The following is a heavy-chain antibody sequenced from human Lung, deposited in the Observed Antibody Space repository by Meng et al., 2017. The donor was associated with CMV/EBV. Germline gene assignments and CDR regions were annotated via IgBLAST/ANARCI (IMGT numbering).Heavy chain of an antibody. V-gene: IGHV3-7*01. J-gene: IGHJ4*02. CDR1: GFTFTNYW. D-gene: IGHD7-27*01. CDR3: ARDDWGPDY. CDR2: INEAGSVK. Sequence: SCAASGFTFTNYWMTWVRQAPGKGLEWVGDINEAGSVKHYVDSVKGRFTMSRDNAKNSVYLQMNALRVDDTAVYFCARDDWGPDYWGQGTLVTVSS.